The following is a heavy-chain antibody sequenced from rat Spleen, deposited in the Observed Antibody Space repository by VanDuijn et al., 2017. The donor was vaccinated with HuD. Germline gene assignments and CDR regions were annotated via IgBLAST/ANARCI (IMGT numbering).Heavy chain of an antibody. V-gene: IGHV5-20*01. Sequence: EVQLVESGGGLVQPGRSLKLSCAASGFTFSDYNMAWVRQAPTKGLEWVASISYDGSSTYYRDSVKGRFTISRDNAKSTLYLQMDSLRSEDTATYYCTTDPTMGPGYPRGWGQGVMVTVSS. CDR1: GFTFSDYN. CDR2: ISYDGSST. D-gene: IGHD1-4*01. J-gene: IGHJ2*01. CDR3: TTDPTMGPGYPRG.